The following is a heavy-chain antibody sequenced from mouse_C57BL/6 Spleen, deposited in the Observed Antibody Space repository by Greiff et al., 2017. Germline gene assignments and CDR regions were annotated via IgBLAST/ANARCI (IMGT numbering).Heavy chain of an antibody. CDR1: GYAFSSSW. Sequence: VQLQQSGPELVKPGASVKISCKASGYAFSSSWMNWVKQRPGKGLEWIGRIYPGDGDTNYNGKFKGKATLTADKSSSTAYMQLSSLTSEDSAVYFCARSHYYGSSYLAYWGQGTLVTVSA. CDR2: IYPGDGDT. CDR3: ARSHYYGSSYLAY. V-gene: IGHV1-82*01. D-gene: IGHD1-1*01. J-gene: IGHJ3*01.